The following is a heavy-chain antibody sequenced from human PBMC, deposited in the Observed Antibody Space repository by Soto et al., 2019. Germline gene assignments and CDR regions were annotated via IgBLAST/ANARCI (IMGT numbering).Heavy chain of an antibody. Sequence: PSKTLSLTSTVSGGSISSSSYYWGWIRRPPGKGLEWIGSIYYSGITYYNPSLKSRVTISVDTSKNQFSLRLSSVTAADTAMYYCARQGRDYDFWRARDYYSYMDVWGTGTTVTVSS. J-gene: IGHJ6*03. V-gene: IGHV4-39*01. CDR2: IYYSGIT. CDR3: ARQGRDYDFWRARDYYSYMDV. CDR1: GGSISSSSYY. D-gene: IGHD3-3*01.